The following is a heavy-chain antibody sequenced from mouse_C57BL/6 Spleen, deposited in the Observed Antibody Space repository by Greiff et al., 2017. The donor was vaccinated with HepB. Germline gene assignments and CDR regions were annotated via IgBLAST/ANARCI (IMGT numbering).Heavy chain of an antibody. D-gene: IGHD3-2*01. J-gene: IGHJ2*01. V-gene: IGHV1-50*01. CDR3: ARSRQLGYFDY. CDR2: IDPSDSYT. CDR1: GYTFTSYW. Sequence: QVQLKQPGAELVKPGASVKLSCKASGYTFTSYWMQWVKQRPGQGLEWIGEIDPSDSYTNYNQKFKGKATLTVDTSSSTAYMQLSSLTSEDSAVYYCARSRQLGYFDYWGQGTTLTVSS.